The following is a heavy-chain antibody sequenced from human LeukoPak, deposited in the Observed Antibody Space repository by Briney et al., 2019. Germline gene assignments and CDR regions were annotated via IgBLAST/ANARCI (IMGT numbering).Heavy chain of an antibody. Sequence: ASVKVSCKASGYTFTSCDINWVRQATGQGLEWMGWMNPNSGNTGYAQKFQGRVTMTRNTSISTAYMELSSLRSEDTAVYYCARVPQGSYVGWAISYYFDYWGQGTLVTVSS. J-gene: IGHJ4*02. CDR3: ARVPQGSYVGWAISYYFDY. CDR1: GYTFTSCD. CDR2: MNPNSGNT. D-gene: IGHD3-10*01. V-gene: IGHV1-8*01.